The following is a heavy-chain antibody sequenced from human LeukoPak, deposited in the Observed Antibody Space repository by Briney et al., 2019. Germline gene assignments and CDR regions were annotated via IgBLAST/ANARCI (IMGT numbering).Heavy chain of an antibody. CDR3: ARESSVELSTEGAFDI. CDR1: GFPFSGYS. D-gene: IGHD5-24*01. Sequence: GGSLRLSCAASGFPFSGYSLTWVRQAPGKGLEWISYISSSNTIYYADSVKGRFTISRDNAKNSLYLQMNSLTADDTAVYYCARESSVELSTEGAFDIWGQGTMVTVSS. J-gene: IGHJ3*02. CDR2: ISSSNTI. V-gene: IGHV3-48*01.